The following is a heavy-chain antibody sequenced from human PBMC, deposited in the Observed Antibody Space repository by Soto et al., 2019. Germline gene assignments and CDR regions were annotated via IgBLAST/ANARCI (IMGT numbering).Heavy chain of an antibody. Sequence: PGESLKISCKGSGYSFTSYLIGWVRQMPVKGLEWMGIIYPGDSDTRYSPSFQGQVTISADKSISTAYLQWSSLKASDTAMYYCARQKDFWSRLQGVFDPWGQGTLVTVSS. D-gene: IGHD3-3*01. CDR1: GYSFTSYL. CDR3: ARQKDFWSRLQGVFDP. V-gene: IGHV5-51*01. CDR2: IYPGDSDT. J-gene: IGHJ5*02.